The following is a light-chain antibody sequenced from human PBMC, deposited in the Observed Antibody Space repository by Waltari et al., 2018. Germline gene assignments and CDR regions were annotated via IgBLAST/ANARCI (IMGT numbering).Light chain of an antibody. J-gene: IGLJ2*01. Sequence: QSALTQPASVSGTPGQSITISCTGTSSDVGGYNSVSWYQQHPGIAPKLLIYDVTYRPSGVSNRFSGSKSGNTASLTISGLQADDEADYYCSSYTSTRTLVFGGGTKLTVL. CDR1: SSDVGGYNS. CDR3: SSYTSTRTLV. V-gene: IGLV2-14*03. CDR2: DVT.